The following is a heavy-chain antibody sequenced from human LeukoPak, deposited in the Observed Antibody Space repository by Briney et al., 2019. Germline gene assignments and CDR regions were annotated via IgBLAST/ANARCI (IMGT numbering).Heavy chain of an antibody. CDR3: ARQTGGSYFY. J-gene: IGHJ4*02. V-gene: IGHV1-69*04. D-gene: IGHD1-26*01. CDR2: IIPIPGIA. Sequence: GASVKVSCKASGGTFSSYAISWVRQAPGQGLEWMGRIIPIPGIANYAQKFQGRVTITADKSTSTAYMELSSLRSEDTAVYYCARQTGGSYFYWGQGTLVTVSS. CDR1: GGTFSSYA.